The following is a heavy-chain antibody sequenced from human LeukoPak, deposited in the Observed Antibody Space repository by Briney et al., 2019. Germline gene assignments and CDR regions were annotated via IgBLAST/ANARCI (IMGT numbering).Heavy chain of an antibody. J-gene: IGHJ4*02. CDR2: VYYSGST. CDR1: GGSISNYY. V-gene: IGHV4-59*12. CDR3: ARRKILLWFGESARDQYYFDY. D-gene: IGHD3-10*01. Sequence: SETLSLTCTVSGGSISNYYWTWIRQPPGKGLEWIAYVYYSGSTNYNPSLKSRVTISVDTSKNQFSLKLSSVTAADTAVYYCARRKILLWFGESARDQYYFDYWGQGTLVTVSS.